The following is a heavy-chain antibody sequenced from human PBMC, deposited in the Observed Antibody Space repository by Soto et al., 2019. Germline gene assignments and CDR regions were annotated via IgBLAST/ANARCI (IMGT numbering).Heavy chain of an antibody. J-gene: IGHJ4*02. Sequence: EVQLLESGGGLVQPGGSLRLSCAASGFTLSSYAMRWVRQAPGKGLEWVSAISGSGGSTNYADSVKGRFTISRDNSKNTLYLQMNSLRAEDTAVYYCAKDRPSHGYYDSSGYDYWGQGTLVTVSS. CDR2: ISGSGGST. V-gene: IGHV3-23*01. D-gene: IGHD3-22*01. CDR1: GFTLSSYA. CDR3: AKDRPSHGYYDSSGYDY.